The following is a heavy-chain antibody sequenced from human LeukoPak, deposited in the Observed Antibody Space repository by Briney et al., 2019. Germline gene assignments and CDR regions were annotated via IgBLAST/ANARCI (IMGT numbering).Heavy chain of an antibody. CDR3: ARRTVVTPGAFDI. Sequence: GASVKVSCKASGYTFTGYYMHWVRQAPGQGLEWMGWINPNSGGTNYAQKFQGRVTMTRDTSISTAYMELSRLRSDDTAVYYCARRTVVTPGAFDIWGQGTMVTFSS. J-gene: IGHJ3*02. CDR2: INPNSGGT. D-gene: IGHD4-23*01. V-gene: IGHV1-2*02. CDR1: GYTFTGYY.